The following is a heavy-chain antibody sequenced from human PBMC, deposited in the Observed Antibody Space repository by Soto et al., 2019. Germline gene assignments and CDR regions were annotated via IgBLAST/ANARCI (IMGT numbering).Heavy chain of an antibody. Sequence: GESLKISCAASGFTFSSYTMNWVRQTPGKGLEWVSVMSGSGGSTYYADSVKGRFAISRDNSKNTLYLQMNSLRAEDTAVYYCAKERGILTGYPGIFDYWGQGTLVTVSS. D-gene: IGHD3-9*01. J-gene: IGHJ4*02. CDR1: GFTFSSYT. CDR2: MSGSGGST. CDR3: AKERGILTGYPGIFDY. V-gene: IGHV3-23*01.